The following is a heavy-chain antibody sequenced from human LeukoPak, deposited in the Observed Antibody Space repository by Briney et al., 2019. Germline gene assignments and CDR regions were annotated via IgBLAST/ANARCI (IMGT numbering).Heavy chain of an antibody. CDR3: ARGVVAAYYYYGMDV. CDR1: GFTFDDYA. Sequence: GRSLRLSCAASGFTFDDYAMHWVRQAPGKGLEWVSGISWNSGSIGYADSVKGRFTISRDNAKNSLYLQMNSLRAEDTAVYYCARGVVAAYYYYGMDVWGQGTTVTVSS. D-gene: IGHD2-15*01. V-gene: IGHV3-9*01. J-gene: IGHJ6*02. CDR2: ISWNSGSI.